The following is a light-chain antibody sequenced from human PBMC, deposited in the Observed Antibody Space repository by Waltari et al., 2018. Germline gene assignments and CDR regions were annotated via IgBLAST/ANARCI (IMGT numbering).Light chain of an antibody. CDR2: AVR. J-gene: IGLJ3*02. V-gene: IGLV2-14*03. CDR3: SSYTSSSTWV. Sequence: CSKHHPGKAPKVRIYAVRKRPSGVSNRFSGTKSGNTASLTISGLQAEDEADYYCSSYTSSSTWVFGGGTKLTVL.